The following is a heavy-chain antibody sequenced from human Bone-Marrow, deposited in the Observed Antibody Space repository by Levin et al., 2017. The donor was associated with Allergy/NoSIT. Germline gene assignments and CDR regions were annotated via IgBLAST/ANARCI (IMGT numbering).Heavy chain of an antibody. CDR2: IHSDGRTT. CDR1: GFPFSNFW. V-gene: IGHV3-74*03. J-gene: IGHJ4*02. Sequence: GGSLRLSCAASGFPFSNFWLYWVRQAPGKGLVWVSHIHSDGRTTTYADAVKGRFTISRDNAKNTLWLQMNSLRAEDTALYYCARGGPYGSPDFWGQGTVVTVSS. CDR3: ARGGPYGSPDF. D-gene: IGHD3/OR15-3a*01.